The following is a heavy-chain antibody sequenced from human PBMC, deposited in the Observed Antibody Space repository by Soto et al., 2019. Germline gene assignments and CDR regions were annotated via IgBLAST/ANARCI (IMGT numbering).Heavy chain of an antibody. CDR1: GFTFSNNG. D-gene: IGHD1-1*01. CDR3: TRNRVQTLEGLEV. Sequence: QVQLVESGGGVVQPGRSLRLSCAASGFTFSNNGMHWVRQAPGKGLEWVAVIWYDGINKYYAATGKGRFIISRDNSKNTVDRQMNSLRAEETAGYYSTRNRVQTLEGLEVWGQGNTVTVPS. CDR2: IWYDGINK. V-gene: IGHV3-33*01. J-gene: IGHJ6*02.